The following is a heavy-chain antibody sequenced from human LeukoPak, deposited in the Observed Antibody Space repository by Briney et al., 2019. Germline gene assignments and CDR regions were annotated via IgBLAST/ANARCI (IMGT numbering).Heavy chain of an antibody. Sequence: PGGSLRLSCAASGFTFSNHGMHWVRQAPGKGPEWVALIWYDGSNKYYGDSVKGRFTISRDNSKNTVYLQINSLRAEDTGVYYCARDRLEAVTDDDYFDYWGQGTLVTVSS. CDR1: GFTFSNHG. CDR3: ARDRLEAVTDDDYFDY. V-gene: IGHV3-33*08. CDR2: IWYDGSNK. D-gene: IGHD2-21*02. J-gene: IGHJ4*02.